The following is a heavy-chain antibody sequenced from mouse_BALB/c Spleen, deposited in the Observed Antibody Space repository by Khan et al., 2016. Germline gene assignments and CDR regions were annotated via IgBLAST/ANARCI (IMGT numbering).Heavy chain of an antibody. CDR1: GYTFTSYW. CDR2: INPSTGYT. Sequence: QVQLQQSGAELAKPGASVKMSCKASGYTFTSYWMHWVKQRPGQGLEWIGYINPSTGYTEYNQKFKDKATLTADKSSSTAYMQLSSLTSEYSAVEYCERCAYYGNYLFAYWGQGTLVTVSA. V-gene: IGHV1-7*01. CDR3: ERCAYYGNYLFAY. J-gene: IGHJ3*01. D-gene: IGHD2-10*01.